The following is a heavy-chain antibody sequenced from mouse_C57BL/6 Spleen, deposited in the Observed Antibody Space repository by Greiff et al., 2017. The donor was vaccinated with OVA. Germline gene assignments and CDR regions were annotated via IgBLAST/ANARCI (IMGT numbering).Heavy chain of an antibody. CDR2: IRNKATGYTT. J-gene: IGHJ2*01. CDR3: ARYSCDYGDY. V-gene: IGHV7-3*01. D-gene: IGHD3-3*01. Sequence: EVQLMESGGGLVQPGGSLSLSCAASGFTFTDYYMSWVRQPPGKALEWLGFIRNKATGYTTEYSASVKGRFTISRDNSQSILYLQMNALRAEDRATYDCARYSCDYGDYWGQGTTLTVSS. CDR1: GFTFTDYY.